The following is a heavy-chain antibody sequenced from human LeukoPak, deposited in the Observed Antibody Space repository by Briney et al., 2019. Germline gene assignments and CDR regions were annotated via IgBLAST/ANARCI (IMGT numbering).Heavy chain of an antibody. V-gene: IGHV3-9*01. CDR3: ARDIRVRGGDY. CDR1: GFTFDDYA. CDR2: ISWNSGSI. D-gene: IGHD3-10*01. J-gene: IGHJ4*02. Sequence: GGSLRLSCAASGFTFDDYAMHWVRQAPGKGLEWVSGISWNSGSIGYADSVKGRFTISRDNAKNSLYLQMNSLRAEDTAVYYCARDIRVRGGDYWGQGTLVTVSS.